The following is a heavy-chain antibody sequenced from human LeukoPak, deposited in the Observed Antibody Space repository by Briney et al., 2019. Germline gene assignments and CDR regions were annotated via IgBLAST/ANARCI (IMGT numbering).Heavy chain of an antibody. V-gene: IGHV4-59*01. D-gene: IGHD5-18*01. CDR3: ARAAIGYSYGNFDY. Sequence: SETLSLTCTVSGGSISSYYWSWIRQPPGKGLEWIGYIYYSGSTNYNPSLKSRVTISVDTSKNQFSLKLSSVTAADTAVYYCARAAIGYSYGNFDYWGKGTLVTVSS. CDR2: IYYSGST. J-gene: IGHJ4*02. CDR1: GGSISSYY.